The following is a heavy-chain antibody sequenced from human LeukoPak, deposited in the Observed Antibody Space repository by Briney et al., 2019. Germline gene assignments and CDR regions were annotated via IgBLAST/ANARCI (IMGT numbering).Heavy chain of an antibody. CDR3: ARDTWYCSAFDY. CDR1: GYTLTSYG. D-gene: IGHD6-19*01. CDR2: ISAYNGNT. V-gene: IGHV1-18*04. J-gene: IGHJ4*02. Sequence: ASVKVSCKASGYTLTSYGISWVRQAPGQGLEWMGWISAYNGNTNYAQKLQGRVTMTTDTSTSPAYMELRSLRSDDTAVYYCARDTWYCSAFDYWGQGTLVTVSS.